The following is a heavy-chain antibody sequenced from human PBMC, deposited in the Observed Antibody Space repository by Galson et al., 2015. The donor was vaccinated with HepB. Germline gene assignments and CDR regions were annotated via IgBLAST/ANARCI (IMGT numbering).Heavy chain of an antibody. CDR2: ISSGSSYI. V-gene: IGHV3-21*01. CDR1: GLPFSTYS. J-gene: IGHJ4*02. CDR3: ASGSRDSHPEEFEY. Sequence: SLRLSCAASGLPFSTYSMNWVRQAPGKGLEWVSSISSGSSYIYYAASVKGRFTISRGNAKNSLYLQMNSLRTEDTAIYYCASGSRDSHPEEFEYWGQGILVTVSS. D-gene: IGHD5-24*01.